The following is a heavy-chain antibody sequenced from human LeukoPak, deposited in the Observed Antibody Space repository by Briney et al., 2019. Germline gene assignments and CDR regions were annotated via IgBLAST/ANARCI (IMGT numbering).Heavy chain of an antibody. J-gene: IGHJ6*03. V-gene: IGHV1-2*02. Sequence: ASVKVSCKASGYTFTGYYMHWVRQAPGQGLEWMGWINPNSGGTNYAQKFQGRVTMTRDTSISTAYMELSRLRSDDTAVYYCARAGYSNYGGYYYMDVWGKGTTVTVSS. CDR1: GYTFTGYY. D-gene: IGHD4-11*01. CDR3: ARAGYSNYGGYYYMDV. CDR2: INPNSGGT.